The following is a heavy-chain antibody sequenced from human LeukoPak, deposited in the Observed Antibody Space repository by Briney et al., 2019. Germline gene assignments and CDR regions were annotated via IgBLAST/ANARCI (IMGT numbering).Heavy chain of an antibody. CDR2: INPNSGGT. CDR3: ARVRGVGKYYFDY. D-gene: IGHD2-15*01. Sequence: ASVKVCCKASGYTFTGYYMHWVRQAPGQGLGWMGWINPNSGGTNYAQKFQGWVTMTRDTSISTAYMELSRLRSDDTAVYYCARVRGVGKYYFDYWGQGTLVTVSS. CDR1: GYTFTGYY. V-gene: IGHV1-2*04. J-gene: IGHJ4*02.